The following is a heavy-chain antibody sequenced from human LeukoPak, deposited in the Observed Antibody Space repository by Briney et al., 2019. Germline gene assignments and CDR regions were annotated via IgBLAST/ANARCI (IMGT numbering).Heavy chain of an antibody. J-gene: IGHJ4*02. CDR3: ARLTDYYDSSGYSGEPLFDY. D-gene: IGHD3-22*01. CDR1: GGSISSGGYY. V-gene: IGHV4-39*07. CDR2: IYYSGST. Sequence: KSSETLSLTCTVSGGSISSGGYYWSWIRQPPGNGLEWIGSIYYSGSTYYNPSLKSRVTISVDTSKNQFSLKLSSVTAADTAVYYCARLTDYYDSSGYSGEPLFDYWGQGTLVTVSS.